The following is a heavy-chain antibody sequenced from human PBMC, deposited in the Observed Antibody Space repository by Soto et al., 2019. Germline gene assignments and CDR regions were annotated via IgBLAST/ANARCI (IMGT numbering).Heavy chain of an antibody. V-gene: IGHV3-30*03. CDR2: ISYDGSNK. D-gene: IGHD2-2*01. J-gene: IGHJ6*02. CDR1: GFTFSSYG. CDR3: ATYCSSTSCPYYYYGMDV. Sequence: GGSLRLSCAASGFTFSSYGIHWVRQAPGKGLEWVAVISYDGSNKYYADSVKGRFTISRDNSKNTLYLQMNSLRAEDTAVYYCATYCSSTSCPYYYYGMDVWGQGTTVTVSS.